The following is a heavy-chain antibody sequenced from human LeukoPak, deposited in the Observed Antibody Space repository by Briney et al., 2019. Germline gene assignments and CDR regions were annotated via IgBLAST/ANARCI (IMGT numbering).Heavy chain of an antibody. CDR1: GFTFSSYS. CDR3: ARDDSSGYPNY. V-gene: IGHV3-21*01. Sequence: GGSLRLSCAASGFTFSSYSMNWVRQAPGKGLEWVSSISSSSSSYIYYADSVKGRFTISRDNAKNSLYLQMNSLRAEDTAVYYCARDDSSGYPNYWGQGTLVTVSS. D-gene: IGHD3-22*01. J-gene: IGHJ4*02. CDR2: ISSSSSSYI.